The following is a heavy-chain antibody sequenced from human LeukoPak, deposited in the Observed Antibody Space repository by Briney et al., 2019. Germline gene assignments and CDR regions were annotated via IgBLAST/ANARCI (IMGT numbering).Heavy chain of an antibody. Sequence: GGSLRLSCAASGFTFSSYAMHWVRQAPGKGLEWVAVISYDGSNKYYADSVKGRFTISRDNSKNTLYLQMNSLRAEDTAVYYCAKGRIAAAGTYHWGQGTLVTVSS. CDR2: ISYDGSNK. J-gene: IGHJ5*02. D-gene: IGHD6-13*01. CDR3: AKGRIAAAGTYH. V-gene: IGHV3-30-3*01. CDR1: GFTFSSYA.